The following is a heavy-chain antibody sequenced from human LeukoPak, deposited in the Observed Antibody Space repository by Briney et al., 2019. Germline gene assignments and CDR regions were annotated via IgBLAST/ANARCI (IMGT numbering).Heavy chain of an antibody. J-gene: IGHJ6*03. CDR1: GGSFSGYY. V-gene: IGHV4-34*01. Sequence: PSETLSLTCAVYGGSFSGYYWSWIRQPPGKGLEWIGEINHSGSTNYNPSLKSRVTISVDTSKNQFSLKLSSVTAADTAVYYCARGTNDTSRRLTYYYXDVXGKGTXVTVSS. CDR2: INHSGST. D-gene: IGHD6-13*01. CDR3: ARGTNDTSRRLTYYYXDV.